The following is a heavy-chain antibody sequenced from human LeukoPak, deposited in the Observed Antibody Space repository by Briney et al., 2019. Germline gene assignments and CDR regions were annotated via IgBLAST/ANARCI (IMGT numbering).Heavy chain of an antibody. CDR3: ARPSSSGYSRAFDV. D-gene: IGHD3-22*01. Sequence: PGASLQISCKGSGSIFSNYWIGWVRQLPGKGLELMGIIYPGDSDTRYSPSFQGQVTISADKSISTAYLQWSSLKASDTAMYYCARPSSSGYSRAFDVWGQGTMVSVSS. CDR1: GSIFSNYW. J-gene: IGHJ3*01. V-gene: IGHV5-51*01. CDR2: IYPGDSDT.